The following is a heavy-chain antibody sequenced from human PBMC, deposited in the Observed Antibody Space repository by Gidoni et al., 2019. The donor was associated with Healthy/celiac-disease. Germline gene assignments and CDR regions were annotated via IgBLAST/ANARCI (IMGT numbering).Heavy chain of an antibody. J-gene: IGHJ5*02. CDR3: ARERPGSGSYYSRWFDP. CDR1: GGYFSGYY. Sequence: QVQLQQWCAGLLKPSETLSLTCAVYGGYFSGYYWSWSRQPPGKGLEWIGEINHSGSTNYNPSLKSRVTISVDTSKNQFSLKLSSVAAADTAVYCCARERPGSGSYYSRWFDPWGQGTLVTVSS. D-gene: IGHD3-10*01. V-gene: IGHV4-34*01. CDR2: INHSGST.